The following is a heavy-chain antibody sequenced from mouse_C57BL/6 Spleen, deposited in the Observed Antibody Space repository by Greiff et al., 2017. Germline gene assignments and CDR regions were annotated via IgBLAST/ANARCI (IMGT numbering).Heavy chain of an antibody. J-gene: IGHJ4*01. CDR3: ARGTVVEYYAMDY. CDR2: INPSSGYT. Sequence: QLQQSGAELARPGASVKMSCKASGYTFTSYTMHWVKQRPGQGLEWIGYINPSSGYTKYNQKFKDKATLTADKSSSTAYMQLSSLTSEDSAVYYCARGTVVEYYAMDYWGQGTSVTVSS. CDR1: GYTFTSYT. D-gene: IGHD1-1*01. V-gene: IGHV1-4*01.